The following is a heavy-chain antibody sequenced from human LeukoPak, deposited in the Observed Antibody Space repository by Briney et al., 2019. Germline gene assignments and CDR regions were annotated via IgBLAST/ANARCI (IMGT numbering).Heavy chain of an antibody. V-gene: IGHV3-48*03. CDR2: ISSSGSTI. Sequence: GGSLRLSCAASGFTISSYEMHWVRQAPGKGLEWVSYISSSGSTIYYADPVKGRFTISRDNAKNSLYLQMNSLRAEDTAVHYCARDYGGSSPFDYWGQGTLVTVSS. D-gene: IGHD4-23*01. J-gene: IGHJ4*02. CDR3: ARDYGGSSPFDY. CDR1: GFTISSYE.